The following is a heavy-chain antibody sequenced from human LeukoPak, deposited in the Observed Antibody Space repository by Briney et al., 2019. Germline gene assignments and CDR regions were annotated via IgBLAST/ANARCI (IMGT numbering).Heavy chain of an antibody. CDR1: GYTFTGYY. CDR2: INPNSGGT. Sequence: ASVKVSCKASGYTFTGYYMHWVRQAPGQGLEWMGRINPNSGGTNYAQKFQGRVTMTRDTSISTAYMELSRLRSDDTAVYYCARVIGLSRIVGAPSPPGYWGQGTLVIVSS. D-gene: IGHD1-26*01. CDR3: ARVIGLSRIVGAPSPPGY. J-gene: IGHJ4*02. V-gene: IGHV1-2*06.